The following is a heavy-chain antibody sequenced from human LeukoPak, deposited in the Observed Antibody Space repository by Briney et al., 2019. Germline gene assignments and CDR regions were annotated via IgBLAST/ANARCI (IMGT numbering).Heavy chain of an antibody. D-gene: IGHD6-6*01. V-gene: IGHV3-23*01. CDR1: GFTFSIYA. CDR3: AKSTIAARFDFDY. J-gene: IGHJ4*02. CDR2: ISGSGGST. Sequence: PGGSLRLSCAASGFTFSIYAMNWVRQAPGKGLEWVSAISGSGGSTYYADSVKGRFTISRDNSKNTLYLQMNSLRAEDTAVYYCAKSTIAARFDFDYWGQGTLVTVSS.